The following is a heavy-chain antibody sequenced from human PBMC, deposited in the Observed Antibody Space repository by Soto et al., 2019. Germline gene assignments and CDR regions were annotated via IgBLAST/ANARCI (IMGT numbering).Heavy chain of an antibody. Sequence: PGGSLRLSCAASGFSFDSYSMHWVRQAPGKGLEWVTTVSFDSKNKYYIDSVEGRFTISRDNSKKMLYLQMNSLRHEDMAVCYCAKETVEATYSFYGMDVWGPGTTVTVSS. V-gene: IGHV3-30*18. J-gene: IGHJ6*02. CDR2: VSFDSKNK. D-gene: IGHD7-27*01. CDR1: GFSFDSYS. CDR3: AKETVEATYSFYGMDV.